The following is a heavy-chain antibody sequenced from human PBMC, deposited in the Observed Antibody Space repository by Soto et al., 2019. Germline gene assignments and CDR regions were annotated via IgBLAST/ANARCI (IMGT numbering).Heavy chain of an antibody. CDR1: GFTFSSYG. V-gene: IGHV3-33*06. D-gene: IGHD3-3*01. CDR3: AKDQRYSTVLRFLPATPDY. Sequence: HPGGSLRLSCAASGFTFSSYGMHWVRQAPGKGLEWVAVIWYDGSNKYYADSVKGRFTISRDNSKNTLYLQMNSLRAEDTAVYYCAKDQRYSTVLRFLPATPDYWGQGTLVTVSS. J-gene: IGHJ4*02. CDR2: IWYDGSNK.